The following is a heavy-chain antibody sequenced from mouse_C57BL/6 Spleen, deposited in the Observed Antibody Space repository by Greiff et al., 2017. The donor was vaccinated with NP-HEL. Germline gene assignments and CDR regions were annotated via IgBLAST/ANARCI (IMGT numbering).Heavy chain of an antibody. CDR2: SRNKANDYTT. V-gene: IGHV7-1*01. CDR3: ARDASYYGNYYAMDY. J-gene: IGHJ4*01. CDR1: GFTFSDFY. Sequence: EVKVVESGGGLVQSGRSLRLSCATSGFTFSDFYMEWVRQAPGKGLEWIAASRNKANDYTTEYSASVKGRFIVSRDTSQSILYLQMNALRAEDTAIYYCARDASYYGNYYAMDYWGQGTSVTVSS. D-gene: IGHD2-1*01.